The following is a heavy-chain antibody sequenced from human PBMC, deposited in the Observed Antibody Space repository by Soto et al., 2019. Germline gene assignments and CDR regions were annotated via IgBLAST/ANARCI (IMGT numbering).Heavy chain of an antibody. CDR3: ARDRERHYYYYGMDV. V-gene: IGHV3-30-3*01. CDR2: ISYDGSNK. D-gene: IGHD1-26*01. CDR1: GFTFSSYA. Sequence: GGSLRLSCAASGFTFSSYAMHWVRQAPGKGLEWVAVISYDGSNKYYADSVKGRFTISRDDSKNTLYLQMNSLRAEDTAVYYCARDRERHYYYYGMDVWGQGTTVTVSS. J-gene: IGHJ6*02.